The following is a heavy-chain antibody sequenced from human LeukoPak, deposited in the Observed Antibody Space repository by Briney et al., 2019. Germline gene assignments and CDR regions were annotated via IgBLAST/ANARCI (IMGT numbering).Heavy chain of an antibody. J-gene: IGHJ4*02. CDR2: ISYSGST. D-gene: IGHD5-18*01. Sequence: SETLSLTCTFTGGSISSNYFYWGWIRQPPGKGLEWIGTISYSGSTYYNPSLKSRVTISVDTPKNQFSLKLSSVTATDTAVYYCARSRGRSYGSWGQGSLVTVSS. CDR1: GGSISSNYFY. V-gene: IGHV4-39*01. CDR3: ARSRGRSYGS.